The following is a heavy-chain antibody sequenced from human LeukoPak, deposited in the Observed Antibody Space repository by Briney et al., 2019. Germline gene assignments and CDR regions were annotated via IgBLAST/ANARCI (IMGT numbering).Heavy chain of an antibody. J-gene: IGHJ3*02. CDR3: ARRFGTSVVVVTAGVFEI. D-gene: IGHD2-21*02. Sequence: PSETLSLTCSVSGDSISSSTYSWGWIRQPPGKGLEWIGTMYYSGSTYYNPSLKSRVTISADTSKNQFSLKLSSVTAADTAVYYCARRFGTSVVVVTAGVFEIWGQGTMVTVSS. CDR1: GDSISSSTYS. CDR2: MYYSGST. V-gene: IGHV4-39*01.